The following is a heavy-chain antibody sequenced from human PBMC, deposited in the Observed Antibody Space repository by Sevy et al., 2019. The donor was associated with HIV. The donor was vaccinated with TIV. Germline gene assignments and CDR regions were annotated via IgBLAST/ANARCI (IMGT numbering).Heavy chain of an antibody. Sequence: GGSLRLSCAASGFTFDDYAMHWVRQAPGKGLEWVSGIYWDSDSVGYADSVKGRFTISRDNSENSLYLQMKSLRPEDTALYYCAKDRVGAARMGGFDNWGQGTMVTVSS. V-gene: IGHV3-9*01. D-gene: IGHD1-26*01. CDR2: IYWDSDSV. CDR1: GFTFDDYA. J-gene: IGHJ3*02. CDR3: AKDRVGAARMGGFDN.